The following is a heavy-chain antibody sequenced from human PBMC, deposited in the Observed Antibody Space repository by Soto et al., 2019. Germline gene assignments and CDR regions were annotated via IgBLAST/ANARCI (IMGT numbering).Heavy chain of an antibody. V-gene: IGHV3-23*01. CDR2: ISCCGGST. J-gene: IGHJ4*02. CDR3: AKDDGEQWLVPHLDH. CDR1: GFNFKKFA. D-gene: IGHD6-19*01. Sequence: PGGSLRLSCVASGFNFKKFAMAWVRQAPGEGLEWVSGISCCGGSTSYADSVKGRFSIARDDSKNTLSLQMNSLRVEDTAQYYCAKDDGEQWLVPHLDHWGQGTLVTVSS.